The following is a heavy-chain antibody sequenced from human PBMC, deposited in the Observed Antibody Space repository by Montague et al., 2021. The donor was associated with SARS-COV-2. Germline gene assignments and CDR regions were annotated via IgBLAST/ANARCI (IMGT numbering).Heavy chain of an antibody. CDR2: IDWDGDK. Sequence: PALVKPTQTVTLTCTFSGFSLKTPGMCVSWIRQPPGKALEWLARIDWDGDKDFSTSLKTRLTVSRDTSKNQVALTMTNMDPGDTATYYCARTSPYSGSYKEFDYWGQGVLVTVSS. V-gene: IGHV2-70*11. J-gene: IGHJ4*02. CDR1: GFSLKTPGMC. CDR3: ARTSPYSGSYKEFDY. D-gene: IGHD1-26*01.